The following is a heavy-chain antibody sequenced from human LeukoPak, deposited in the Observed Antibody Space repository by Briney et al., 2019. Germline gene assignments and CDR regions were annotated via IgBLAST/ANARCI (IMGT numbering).Heavy chain of an antibody. CDR2: INHSGST. D-gene: IGHD2-15*01. Sequence: SETLSLTCAVYGGSFSGYYWSWIRQPPGKGLEWIGEINHSGSTNYNPSLKSRVTISVDTSKNQFSLKLGSVTAADTAVYYCASSGSGDHFDYWGQGTLVTVSS. V-gene: IGHV4-34*01. CDR3: ASSGSGDHFDY. J-gene: IGHJ4*02. CDR1: GGSFSGYY.